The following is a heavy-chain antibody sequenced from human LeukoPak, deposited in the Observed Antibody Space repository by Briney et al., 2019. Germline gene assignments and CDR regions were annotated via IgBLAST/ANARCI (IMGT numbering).Heavy chain of an antibody. CDR1: GFTFSTYG. Sequence: PGGSLRLSCAASGFTFSTYGMHWVRQAPGKGLEWVAVICYDGSNKYYAASVKGRFTISRDNSKNTLYLQMNSLRAEDTAVYYCATYYYDSSGSGRGAFDIWGQGTMVTVSS. D-gene: IGHD3-22*01. CDR2: ICYDGSNK. V-gene: IGHV3-33*01. J-gene: IGHJ3*02. CDR3: ATYYYDSSGSGRGAFDI.